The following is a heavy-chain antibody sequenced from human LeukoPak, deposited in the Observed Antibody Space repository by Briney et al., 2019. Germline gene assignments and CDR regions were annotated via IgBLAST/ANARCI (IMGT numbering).Heavy chain of an antibody. D-gene: IGHD1-26*01. CDR2: ISSSSSYI. CDR3: ARADYSGSYYPGLY. J-gene: IGHJ4*02. V-gene: IGHV3-21*01. CDR1: GFTFSSYS. Sequence: GGSLRLSCAASGFTFSSYSMNWVRQAPGKGLEWVSFISSSSSYIYYTDSVKGRFTISRDNAKNSLYLQLNSLRAEDTAVYYCARADYSGSYYPGLYWGQGTLVTVSS.